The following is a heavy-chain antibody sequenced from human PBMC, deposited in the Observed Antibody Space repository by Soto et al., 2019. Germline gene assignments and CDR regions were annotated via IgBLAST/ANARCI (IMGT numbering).Heavy chain of an antibody. J-gene: IGHJ6*03. Sequence: PGESLKISCKGSGYSFTSYWIGWVRQMPGKGLEWMGIIYPGDSDTRYSPSFQGQVTISADKSISTAYLQWSSLKASDTAMYYCARQYCSCGSCYHGQYYYYYMDVWGKGTTVTVSS. V-gene: IGHV5-51*01. CDR2: IYPGDSDT. D-gene: IGHD2-15*01. CDR1: GYSFTSYW. CDR3: ARQYCSCGSCYHGQYYYYYMDV.